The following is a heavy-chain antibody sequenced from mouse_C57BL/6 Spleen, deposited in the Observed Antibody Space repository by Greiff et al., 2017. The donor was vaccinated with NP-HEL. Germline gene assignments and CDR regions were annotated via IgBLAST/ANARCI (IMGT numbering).Heavy chain of an antibody. CDR2: INPYNGGT. CDR3: ARGGYYDSDAMDY. V-gene: IGHV1-19*01. J-gene: IGHJ4*01. CDR1: GYTFTDYY. D-gene: IGHD2-4*01. Sequence: VQLQQSGPVLVKPGASVKMSCKASGYTFTDYYMNWVKQSHGKSLEWIGVINPYNGGTSYNQKFKGKATLTVDKSSSTAYMELNSLTSEDSAVYYCARGGYYDSDAMDYWGQGTSVTVSS.